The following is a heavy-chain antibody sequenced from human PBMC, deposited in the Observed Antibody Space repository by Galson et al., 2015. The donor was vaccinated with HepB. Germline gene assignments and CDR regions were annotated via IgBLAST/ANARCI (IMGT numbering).Heavy chain of an antibody. Sequence: SVKVSCKASGYTFSSYSITWVRQAPGQGLEWMGWISAYKRDTEYAQNFQGRVTLTADTSTTTAYMELRSLRSDDTAVYFCARGALLLGVGATKSNWFDPWGQGTLVTVSS. D-gene: IGHD2-15*01. CDR1: GYTFSSYS. CDR2: ISAYKRDT. V-gene: IGHV1-18*01. J-gene: IGHJ5*02. CDR3: ARGALLLGVGATKSNWFDP.